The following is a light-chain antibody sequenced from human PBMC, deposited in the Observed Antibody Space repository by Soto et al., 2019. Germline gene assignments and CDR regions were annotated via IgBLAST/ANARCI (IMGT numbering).Light chain of an antibody. CDR1: QSISSSY. CDR3: QQYGSSPFT. V-gene: IGKV3-20*01. CDR2: GAS. J-gene: IGKJ5*01. Sequence: EIVLTQSPGTLSMSPGERATLSCRASQSISSSYLAWYQQKPGQAPRLLVYGASSRATGIPDRFSGSGSGTDFTLTINRLEPEDFAVYYCQQYGSSPFTFGQGTRLE.